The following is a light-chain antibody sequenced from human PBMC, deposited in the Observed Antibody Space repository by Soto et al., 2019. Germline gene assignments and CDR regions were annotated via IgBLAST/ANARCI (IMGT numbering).Light chain of an antibody. CDR3: QLYSSYYWT. V-gene: IGKV1-5*03. CDR1: ESIGNW. Sequence: DIQMTQSPCTLSASVGERVTITCRASESIGNWLAWYQQKPGKAPKPLIYKASNLESGVPSRFSGSGFGTEFTLTISSLQPDDFATYHCQLYSSYYWTFGQGTKVEIK. J-gene: IGKJ1*01. CDR2: KAS.